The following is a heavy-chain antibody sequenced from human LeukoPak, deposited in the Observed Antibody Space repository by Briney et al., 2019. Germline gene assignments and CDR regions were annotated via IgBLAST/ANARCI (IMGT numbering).Heavy chain of an antibody. Sequence: AGESLKISCKGSGYSFTSYWIGWVRQMPGKGLEWMGIIYPGDSDTRYSPSFQGQVTISADKSISTAYLQWSSLKASDTAMYYCARQHSSSWGPYDYWGQGTLVTVSS. D-gene: IGHD6-6*01. CDR1: GYSFTSYW. J-gene: IGHJ4*02. V-gene: IGHV5-51*01. CDR3: ARQHSSSWGPYDY. CDR2: IYPGDSDT.